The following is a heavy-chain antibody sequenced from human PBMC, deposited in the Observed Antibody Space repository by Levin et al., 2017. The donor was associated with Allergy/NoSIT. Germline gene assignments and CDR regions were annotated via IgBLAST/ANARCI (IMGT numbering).Heavy chain of an antibody. J-gene: IGHJ4*02. CDR1: GFTFSSYC. V-gene: IGHV3-7*01. Sequence: ETLSLTCAASGFTFSSYCMSWVRQAPGKGLEWVANIKQDGSDKYYVDSVKGRFTISRDNAKNSLYLQMNSLRAEDTAVYYCARVKYTSSPFDYWGQGTLVTVSS. CDR3: ARVKYTSSPFDY. D-gene: IGHD6-6*01. CDR2: IKQDGSDK.